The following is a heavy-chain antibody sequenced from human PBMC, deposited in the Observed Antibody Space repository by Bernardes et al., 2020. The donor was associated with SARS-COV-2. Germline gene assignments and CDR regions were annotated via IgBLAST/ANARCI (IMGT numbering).Heavy chain of an antibody. CDR2: FYSGCSA. J-gene: IGHJ4*02. D-gene: IGHD3-10*01. CDR1: GFTVSSSF. CDR3: ARGFRDGYNLAFGY. V-gene: IGHV3-53*01. Sequence: VESLSLSCTASGFTVSSSFMYWVRQAPGPGLEWVSIFYSGCSAYYADSVKGRFTISRDNSKNNLFLQMDSLRAEDTAVYYCARGFRDGYNLAFGYWGQGTLITVSS.